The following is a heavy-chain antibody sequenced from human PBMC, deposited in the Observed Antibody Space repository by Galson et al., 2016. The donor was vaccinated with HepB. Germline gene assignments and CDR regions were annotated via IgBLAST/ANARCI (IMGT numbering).Heavy chain of an antibody. CDR3: ASGDSASSWRYYFDH. CDR1: GFTFRSYA. V-gene: IGHV3-23*01. J-gene: IGHJ4*02. D-gene: IGHD1-26*01. CDR2: INHNGYNT. Sequence: SLRLSCAASGFTFRSYAMNWVRQSPGKGPEWVSSINHNGYNTYYADSVKGRFTISRDNSKNTLPLQMNSLRAEDTAIYYCASGDSASSWRYYFDHWGQGAVVTVSS.